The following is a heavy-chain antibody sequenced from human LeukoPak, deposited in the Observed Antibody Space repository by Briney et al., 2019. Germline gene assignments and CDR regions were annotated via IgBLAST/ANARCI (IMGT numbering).Heavy chain of an antibody. D-gene: IGHD3-22*01. CDR1: GFTFSSYW. V-gene: IGHV3-7*01. CDR3: ARDFDSSGYNWFDP. CDR2: IKQDGSEK. Sequence: GGSLRLSCAASGFTFSSYWMSWVRQVPGKGLEWVANIKQDGSEKYYVDSVKGRFTISRDNAKNSLYLQMNSLRAEDTAVYYCARDFDSSGYNWFDPWGQGTLVTVSS. J-gene: IGHJ5*02.